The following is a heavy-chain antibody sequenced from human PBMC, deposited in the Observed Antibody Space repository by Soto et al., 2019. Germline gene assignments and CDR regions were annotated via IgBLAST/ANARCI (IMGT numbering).Heavy chain of an antibody. Sequence: GGSLRLSCAAPGCTCSNYWMHWVRQAPGKGLVWVSRINGDGTIISYADSVKGRFTISRDNAKNTLYLQLNSLGAEDTAVYYCAKVRRYSGYEYFDYWGQGALVTVSS. D-gene: IGHD5-12*01. V-gene: IGHV3-74*01. J-gene: IGHJ4*02. CDR2: INGDGTII. CDR3: AKVRRYSGYEYFDY. CDR1: GCTCSNYW.